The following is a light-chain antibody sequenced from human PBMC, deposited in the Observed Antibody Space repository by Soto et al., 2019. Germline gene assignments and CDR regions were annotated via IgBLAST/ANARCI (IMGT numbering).Light chain of an antibody. CDR1: QSVRSNY. CDR3: QQYGGSPYT. J-gene: IGKJ2*01. V-gene: IGKV3-20*01. Sequence: EIVLTQSPGTLSLSPGERATLSCRASQSVRSNYLAWYQQKPGQAPRLLIYGASSRATGIPDRFSGTGSGTDFTLPISRLEPEDFAVYYCQQYGGSPYTFVQGTKLEIK. CDR2: GAS.